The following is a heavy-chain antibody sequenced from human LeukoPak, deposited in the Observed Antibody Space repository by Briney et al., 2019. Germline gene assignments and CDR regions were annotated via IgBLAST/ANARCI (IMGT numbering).Heavy chain of an antibody. J-gene: IGHJ4*02. Sequence: SQTLSLTCAISGDSVSSNSAAWNWIRQSPSRGLEWLGRTYYRSKWYNDYAVSVKSRITINPDTSKSQFSLQLNSVTPEDTAVYYCARDANYYDSSGYYYEYFDYWGQGTLVTVSS. CDR3: ARDANYYDSSGYYYEYFDY. V-gene: IGHV6-1*01. CDR2: TYYRSKWYN. CDR1: GDSVSSNSAA. D-gene: IGHD3-22*01.